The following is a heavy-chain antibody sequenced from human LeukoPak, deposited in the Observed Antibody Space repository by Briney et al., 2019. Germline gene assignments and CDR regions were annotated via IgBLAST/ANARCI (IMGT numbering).Heavy chain of an antibody. CDR2: INPNSGGT. Sequence: ASVKVSCKASGYTFTGYYMHWVRQAPGQGLEWMGWINPNSGGTNYAQKFQGWVTMTRDTSISTAYMELSRLRSDDTAVYYCARDLGSSGWYEPYYYYGMDVWGQGTTVTVSS. V-gene: IGHV1-2*04. J-gene: IGHJ6*02. D-gene: IGHD6-19*01. CDR3: ARDLGSSGWYEPYYYYGMDV. CDR1: GYTFTGYY.